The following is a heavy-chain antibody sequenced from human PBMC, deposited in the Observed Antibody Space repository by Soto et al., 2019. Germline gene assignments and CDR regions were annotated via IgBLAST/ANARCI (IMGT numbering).Heavy chain of an antibody. CDR3: ARQADYNILTGYFYYFDY. Sequence: LGESLKICCKSSGYSFTDYWIGWVRQMPGKGLEWMGIIYPGDSDARYSPSFQGQVTISVDTSINTAFLRWNSLTASDTAMYYCARQADYNILTGYFYYFDYWGQGSLVTVSS. CDR1: GYSFTDYW. CDR2: IYPGDSDA. V-gene: IGHV5-51*01. J-gene: IGHJ4*02. D-gene: IGHD3-9*01.